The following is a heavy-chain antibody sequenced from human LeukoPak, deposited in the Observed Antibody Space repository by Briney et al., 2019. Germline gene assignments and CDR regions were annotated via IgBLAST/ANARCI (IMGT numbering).Heavy chain of an antibody. J-gene: IGHJ4*02. CDR2: IYSGGST. D-gene: IGHD5-18*01. CDR3: ARTSFHSYGSDY. CDR1: GFTFSNAW. Sequence: PGGSLRLSCAASGFTFSNAWMSWVRQAPGKGLEWVSVIYSGGSTYYADSVKGRFTISRDNSKNTLYLQMNSLRAEDTAVYYCARTSFHSYGSDYWGQGTLVTVSS. V-gene: IGHV3-66*01.